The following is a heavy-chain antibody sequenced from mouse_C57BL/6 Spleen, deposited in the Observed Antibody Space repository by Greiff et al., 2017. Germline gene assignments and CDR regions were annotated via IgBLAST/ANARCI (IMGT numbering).Heavy chain of an antibody. D-gene: IGHD4-1*01. Sequence: QVQLQQSGAELVKPGASVKISCKASGYAFSSYWMNWVKQRPGKGLEGIGQIYPGAGDTNYNGKFKGKATLTADKSSSTAYMQLSSLTSEDSAVDFCARWELYRHAMDYWGQGTSVTVSS. CDR3: ARWELYRHAMDY. J-gene: IGHJ4*01. V-gene: IGHV1-80*01. CDR1: GYAFSSYW. CDR2: IYPGAGDT.